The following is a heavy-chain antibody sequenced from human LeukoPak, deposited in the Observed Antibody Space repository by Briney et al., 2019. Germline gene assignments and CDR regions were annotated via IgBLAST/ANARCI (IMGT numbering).Heavy chain of an antibody. D-gene: IGHD6-19*01. Sequence: SETLSLTCTVSGGSISSYYWSWIRQPPGKGLEWIGYISYSGSTNYNPSLKSRVTISVDTSKNQFSLKLSSVTAADTAVYYCARDRLSGWFIDYWGQGTLVTVSS. CDR2: ISYSGST. J-gene: IGHJ4*02. CDR3: ARDRLSGWFIDY. V-gene: IGHV4-59*01. CDR1: GGSISSYY.